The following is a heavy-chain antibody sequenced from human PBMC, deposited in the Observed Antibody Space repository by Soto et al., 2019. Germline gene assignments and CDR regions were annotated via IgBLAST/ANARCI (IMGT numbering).Heavy chain of an antibody. J-gene: IGHJ4*02. CDR1: GYIFNHYG. Sequence: QVQLVQSGAEVKRPGASVEVSCRASGYIFNHYGINWVRQDPGQGLEWVAWIAPFNRKTNALHTLQDRFSKTIDTSERTAYLEVRSVTSADTGVYFCAREGGSSTYYPMELDDWGQGTLVTVSS. D-gene: IGHD2-2*01. CDR2: IAPFNRKT. V-gene: IGHV1-18*04. CDR3: AREGGSSTYYPMELDD.